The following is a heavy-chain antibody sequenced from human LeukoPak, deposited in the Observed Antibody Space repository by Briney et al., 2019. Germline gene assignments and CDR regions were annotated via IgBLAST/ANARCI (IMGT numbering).Heavy chain of an antibody. D-gene: IGHD6-6*01. Sequence: SETLSLTCTVSGYSISSGYYWGWIRQPPGEGLEWIVNIYHTGSTYYNPSLKSRVTISVDTSKNQFSLKLSSVTAADTAVYYCVRSSSSIFDYWGHGTLVTVSS. V-gene: IGHV4-38-2*02. CDR3: VRSSSSIFDY. CDR2: IYHTGST. J-gene: IGHJ4*01. CDR1: GYSISSGYY.